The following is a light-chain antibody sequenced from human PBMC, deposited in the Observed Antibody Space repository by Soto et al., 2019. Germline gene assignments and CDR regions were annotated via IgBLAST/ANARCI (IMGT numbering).Light chain of an antibody. CDR3: MQPRQSWT. J-gene: IGKJ1*01. V-gene: IGKV2-28*01. CDR1: HSLLHSNGYNY. Sequence: DVLMTQTPLSLHVTTGEPASISCRSSHSLLHSNGYNYLDWYLQKPGQSPQLLIYLGSNRASGVPDRFSGSGSGTDFTLKISRVEAEDVGVYYCMQPRQSWTFGQGAKVDI. CDR2: LGS.